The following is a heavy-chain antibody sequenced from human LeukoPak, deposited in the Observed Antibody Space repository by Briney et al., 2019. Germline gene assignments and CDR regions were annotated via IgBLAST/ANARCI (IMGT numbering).Heavy chain of an antibody. V-gene: IGHV1-3*04. CDR1: GYTFTGYY. D-gene: IGHD1-14*01. J-gene: IGHJ2*01. CDR2: INTGNGKT. Sequence: ASVKVSCKASGYTFTGYYMHWVRQAPGQRPEWMGWINTGNGKTKYSQKFQHRVTITRDTSASTVYMELSSLRSEDAAVYYCAREGRETDGWYFDFWGRGTLVTASS. CDR3: AREGRETDGWYFDF.